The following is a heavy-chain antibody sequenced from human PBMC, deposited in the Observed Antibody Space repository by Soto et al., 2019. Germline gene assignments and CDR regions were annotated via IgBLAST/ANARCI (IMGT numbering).Heavy chain of an antibody. J-gene: IGHJ4*02. CDR3: AKDQDDSSGYYYPPFDY. D-gene: IGHD3-22*01. CDR1: GFTFSSYG. CDR2: ISGSGGST. V-gene: IGHV3-23*01. Sequence: GGSLRLSCAASGFTFSSYGMHWVRQASGKGLEWVSAISGSGGSTYYADSVKGRFTISRDNSKNTLYLQMNSLRAEDTAVYYCAKDQDDSSGYYYPPFDYWGQGTLVTVSS.